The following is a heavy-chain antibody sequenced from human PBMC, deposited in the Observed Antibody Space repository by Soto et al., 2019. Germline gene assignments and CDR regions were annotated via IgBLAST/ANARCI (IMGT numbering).Heavy chain of an antibody. CDR1: GGSVSSGSYY. D-gene: IGHD3-22*01. CDR3: ARDPGYDSSGYTDY. V-gene: IGHV4-61*01. Sequence: QVQLQESGPGLVKPSETLSLTCTVSGGSVSSGSYYWSWIRQPPGKGLEWIGYIYYSGSTNYNPSLKSRVTISVDTSKNQFSLKLSSVTAADTAVYYCARDPGYDSSGYTDYWGQGTLVTVSS. J-gene: IGHJ4*02. CDR2: IYYSGST.